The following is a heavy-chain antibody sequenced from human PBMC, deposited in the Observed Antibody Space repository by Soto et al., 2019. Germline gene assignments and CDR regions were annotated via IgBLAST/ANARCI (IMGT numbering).Heavy chain of an antibody. CDR3: AARGVNVDH. CDR2: IGVGSGNR. J-gene: IGHJ4*02. D-gene: IGHD2-8*02. Sequence: SVKVSCKASGFTFTSSSVQWVRQARGQSLEWIGWIGVGSGNRHYAQKFQERVTITRDMSTKTAYMELSSLRSEDTAVYYCAARGVNVDHWGRGAMVTVSS. CDR1: GFTFTSSS. V-gene: IGHV1-58*01.